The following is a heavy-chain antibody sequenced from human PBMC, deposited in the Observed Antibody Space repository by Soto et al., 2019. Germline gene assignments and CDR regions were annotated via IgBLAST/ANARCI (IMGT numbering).Heavy chain of an antibody. D-gene: IGHD3-22*01. Sequence: GSLRLSCAASGFTFSSYSLNWVRQAPGKGLEWVSYISSSSSTIYYADSVKGRFTVSRDNAKNSLYLQMNSLRDEDTAVYYCASDYYDSSGYSGAPRNFDYWGQGTLVTVSS. CDR3: ASDYYDSSGYSGAPRNFDY. CDR1: GFTFSSYS. J-gene: IGHJ4*02. CDR2: ISSSSSTI. V-gene: IGHV3-48*02.